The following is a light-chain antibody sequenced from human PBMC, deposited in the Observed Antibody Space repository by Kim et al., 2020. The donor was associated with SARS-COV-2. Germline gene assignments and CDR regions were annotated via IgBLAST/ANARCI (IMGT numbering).Light chain of an antibody. V-gene: IGKV4-1*01. J-gene: IGKJ2*03. Sequence: SATLNCNSSQSVLSSSNHKNYLALSQQKPGQPPQLLIYWASTRESGVPDRFSGSVSWTDFTLTISSLQAEDVTVYYCQLYYSTPLSFGQGTKLEIK. CDR3: QLYYSTPLS. CDR1: QSVLSSSNHKNY. CDR2: WAS.